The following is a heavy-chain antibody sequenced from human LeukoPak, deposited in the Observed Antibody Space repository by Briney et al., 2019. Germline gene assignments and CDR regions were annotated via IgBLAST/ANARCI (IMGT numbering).Heavy chain of an antibody. V-gene: IGHV5-51*01. CDR3: ARGLYCSGGSCRFDY. J-gene: IGHJ4*02. Sequence: GGSLEISFEGSGYRFTSSWIGWGRPGPGKGLGWMGIIYPGDSDIRYSPSFQGQVTISADKSITTAYLQWSSLKASDTAIYYCARGLYCSGGSCRFDYWGQGTLVTVSS. CDR2: IYPGDSDI. CDR1: GYRFTSSW. D-gene: IGHD2-15*01.